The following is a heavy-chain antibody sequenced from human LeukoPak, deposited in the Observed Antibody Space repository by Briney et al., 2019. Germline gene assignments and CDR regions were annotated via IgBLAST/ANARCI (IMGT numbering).Heavy chain of an antibody. Sequence: GESLKISCKGSGYSFTSYWIVWVRQMPGKGLEWMGIIYPGDSDTRYSPSFQGQVTISADKSISTAYLQWSSLKASDTAMYSCAKRGPQRSAAHMGSIDYRCQGTLVTVSS. CDR2: IYPGDSDT. V-gene: IGHV5-51*01. J-gene: IGHJ4*02. CDR3: AKRGPQRSAAHMGSIDY. D-gene: IGHD2-2*01. CDR1: GYSFTSYW.